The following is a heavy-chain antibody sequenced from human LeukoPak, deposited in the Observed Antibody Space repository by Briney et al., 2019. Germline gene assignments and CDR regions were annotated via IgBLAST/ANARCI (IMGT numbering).Heavy chain of an antibody. Sequence: PGGSLRLSCSASGFTFSRYLMHWVRQAPGKGLEWVAVIWYDGTNKYYADSVKGRFTISRDNSENTLYLQMNSLRAEDTAVYYCARIGGDRDPFDYWGQGTLVTVSS. J-gene: IGHJ4*02. D-gene: IGHD2-21*02. V-gene: IGHV3-33*08. CDR3: ARIGGDRDPFDY. CDR1: GFTFSRYL. CDR2: IWYDGTNK.